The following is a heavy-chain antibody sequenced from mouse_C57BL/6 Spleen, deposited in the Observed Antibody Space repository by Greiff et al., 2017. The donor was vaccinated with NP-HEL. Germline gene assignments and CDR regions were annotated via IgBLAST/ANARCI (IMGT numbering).Heavy chain of an antibody. V-gene: IGHV5-12*01. D-gene: IGHD1-1*01. CDR3: ARSNPLSTTVVATDWYFDV. J-gene: IGHJ1*03. Sequence: EVKLVESGGGLVQPGGSLKLSCAASGFTFSDYYMYWVRQTPEQRLEWVAYISNGGGSTYYPDTVKGRFTISRDNAKNTLYLQMSRLKSEDTAMYYCARSNPLSTTVVATDWYFDVWGTGTTVTVSS. CDR1: GFTFSDYY. CDR2: ISNGGGST.